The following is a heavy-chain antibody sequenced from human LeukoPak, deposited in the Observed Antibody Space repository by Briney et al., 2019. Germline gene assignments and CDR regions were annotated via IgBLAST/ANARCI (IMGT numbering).Heavy chain of an antibody. V-gene: IGHV3-30-3*01. CDR1: GFTFSSYA. Sequence: QPGRSLRLSCAASGFTFSSYAMHWVRQAPGKGLEWVAVISYDGSNKYYADSVKGRFTISRDNSKNTLYLQMNSLRAEDTAVYYCARSPPIYYYDSSGYYYSPYYYGMDVWGQGTTVTVSS. D-gene: IGHD3-22*01. CDR3: ARSPPIYYYDSSGYYYSPYYYGMDV. CDR2: ISYDGSNK. J-gene: IGHJ6*02.